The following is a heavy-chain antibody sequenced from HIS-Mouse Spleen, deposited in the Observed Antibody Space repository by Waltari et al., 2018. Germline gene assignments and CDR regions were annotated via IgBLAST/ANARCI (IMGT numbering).Heavy chain of an antibody. Sequence: QVQLVQSGAEVKKPGASVKVSCKASGYSFTSYALNWVRQATGQGLEWMGRMNPSRGRTGYAQKCQERVTKTRKTSKRTAYMELSSLRSEETAVYYCAMRPGYIDYWGQGTLVTVSS. CDR2: MNPSRGRT. CDR3: AMRPGYIDY. CDR1: GYSFTSYA. V-gene: IGHV1-8*01. D-gene: IGHD7-27*01. J-gene: IGHJ4*02.